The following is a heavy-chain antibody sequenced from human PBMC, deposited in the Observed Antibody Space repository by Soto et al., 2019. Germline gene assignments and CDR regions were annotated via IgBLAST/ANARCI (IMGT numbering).Heavy chain of an antibody. CDR1: GGSISSSNW. CDR2: IYHSGST. J-gene: IGHJ4*02. CDR3: ARLAVARTRMVY. D-gene: IGHD6-19*01. Sequence: QVQLQESGPGLVKPSGTLSLTCAVSGGSISSSNWWSWVRQPPGKGLEWIGEIYHSGSTNYNPSPNTPGTVSVHKSNCPSAVKLRPVSAAATAVYCCARLAVARTRMVYWGPRALVTVSS. V-gene: IGHV4-4*01.